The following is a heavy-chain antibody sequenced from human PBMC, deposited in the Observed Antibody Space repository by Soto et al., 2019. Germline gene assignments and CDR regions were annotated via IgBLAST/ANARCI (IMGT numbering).Heavy chain of an antibody. CDR1: GVTFTSYA. CDR3: ASTPRGLAGALPY. CDR2: IIPALGTA. D-gene: IGHD1-26*01. V-gene: IGHV1-69*06. J-gene: IGHJ4*02. Sequence: QVQLVQSGAEVKKPGSSVNVSCKASGVTFTSYAISWVRQAPGQGLEWMGRIIPALGTAYYAQKFQDRVTITADKSTSTAYMELNSLRSEDTALYYCASTPRGLAGALPYWGQGSLVTVSP.